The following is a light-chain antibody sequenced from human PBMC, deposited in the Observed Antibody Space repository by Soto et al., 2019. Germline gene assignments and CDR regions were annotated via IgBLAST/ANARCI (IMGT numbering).Light chain of an antibody. V-gene: IGKV3-11*01. CDR1: QSVGSS. J-gene: IGKJ2*01. CDR3: QQRTNWPT. CDR2: DAS. Sequence: EILLTQSPATLSLSPGEGATLSCRAGQSVGSSLARYQQKPGQAPRLLIYDASNRATGIPARFSGSGSGTDFTLTISSLEPEDFAVYYCQQRTNWPTFGQGTKLEIK.